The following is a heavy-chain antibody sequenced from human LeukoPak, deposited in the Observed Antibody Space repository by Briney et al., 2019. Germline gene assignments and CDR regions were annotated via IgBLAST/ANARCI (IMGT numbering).Heavy chain of an antibody. J-gene: IGHJ1*01. CDR2: IWYDGSNK. V-gene: IGHV3-33*01. D-gene: IGHD3-10*01. CDR1: GFTFSSYG. CDR3: ARAHYYGSGSYYQYFQH. Sequence: GGSLRLSCAASGFTFSSYGMHWVRQAPGKGLEWVAVIWYDGSNKYYADSVKGRFTISKDNSKNTLYLQMNSLRAEDTAVYYCARAHYYGSGSYYQYFQHWGQGTLVTVSS.